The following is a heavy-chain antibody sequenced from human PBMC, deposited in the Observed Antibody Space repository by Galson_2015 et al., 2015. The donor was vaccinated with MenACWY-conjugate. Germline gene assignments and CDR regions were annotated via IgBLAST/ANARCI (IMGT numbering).Heavy chain of an antibody. V-gene: IGHV3-33*01. Sequence: SLRLSCAASGFSLSSCGMHWVRQAPGKGLEWLAVIWSNGINNYYADPVRGRFTISRDDSKHSLLLQMNSLRVDDTAVYYCASQGGSPVAAAGIYDLWGQGTLVTVSS. D-gene: IGHD6-13*01. CDR2: IWSNGINN. CDR3: ASQGGSPVAAAGIYDL. J-gene: IGHJ4*02. CDR1: GFSLSSCG.